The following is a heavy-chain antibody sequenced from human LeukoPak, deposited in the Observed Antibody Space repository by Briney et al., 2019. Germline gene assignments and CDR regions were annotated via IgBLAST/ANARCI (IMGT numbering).Heavy chain of an antibody. CDR2: INTNNGNT. J-gene: IGHJ4*02. D-gene: IGHD6-13*01. CDR1: GYIFTNYG. CDR3: ARGPIAAAGDY. Sequence: ASVKVSCKASGYIFTNYGLTWVRQAPGQGLEWMGWINTNNGNTNYAQKLQGRVTMTTDTSTTTAYMELRSLRSDDTAVYYCARGPIAAAGDYRGQGTLVTVSS. V-gene: IGHV1-18*01.